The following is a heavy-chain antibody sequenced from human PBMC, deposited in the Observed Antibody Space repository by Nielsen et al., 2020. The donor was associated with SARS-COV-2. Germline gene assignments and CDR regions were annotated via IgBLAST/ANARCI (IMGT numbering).Heavy chain of an antibody. CDR1: GYTFTSYG. V-gene: IGHV1-69*13. CDR3: VMRDAYPY. J-gene: IGHJ4*02. Sequence: SVKVSCKASGYTFTSYGISWVRQAPGQGLKWMGRIIPIFGTVEYAQDFQDRVTITADESTNTAYVELSSLTSEVTAMYYCVMRDAYPYWGQGTLVTVSS. D-gene: IGHD5-24*01. CDR2: IIPIFGTV.